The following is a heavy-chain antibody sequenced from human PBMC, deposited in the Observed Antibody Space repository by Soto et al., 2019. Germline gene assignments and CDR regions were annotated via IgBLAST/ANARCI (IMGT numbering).Heavy chain of an antibody. CDR1: GFTFSSYW. Sequence: EVQLVESGGGLVQPGGSLRLSCAASGFTFSSYWMHWVRQAPGKGLVWVSRINSDGSSTSYAASVKGRFTISRDNAKNTLYLQMNSLRAEDTAVYYCARVVQTIFGVVIMPNYYMDVWGKGTTVTVSS. J-gene: IGHJ6*03. CDR3: ARVVQTIFGVVIMPNYYMDV. CDR2: INSDGSST. V-gene: IGHV3-74*01. D-gene: IGHD3-3*01.